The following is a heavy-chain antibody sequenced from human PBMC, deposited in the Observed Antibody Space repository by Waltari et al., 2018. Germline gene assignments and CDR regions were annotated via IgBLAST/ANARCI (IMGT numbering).Heavy chain of an antibody. CDR2: IWFDGSDK. J-gene: IGHJ4*02. V-gene: IGHV3-30*02. Sequence: QVNLVESGGGVVQPGGSLRLPCETSGLTFSNFGMHWVRQAPGKGLEWVALIWFDGSDKFYADSVRGRFTISRDNSARTLYLDMDSLRLDDTAMYYCAKDAFGNTYLDFWGQGTLVTVSS. CDR3: AKDAFGNTYLDF. CDR1: GLTFSNFG. D-gene: IGHD2-2*02.